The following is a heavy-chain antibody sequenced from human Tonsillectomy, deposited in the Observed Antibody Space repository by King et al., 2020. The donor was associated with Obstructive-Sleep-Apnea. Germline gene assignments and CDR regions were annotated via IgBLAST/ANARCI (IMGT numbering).Heavy chain of an antibody. CDR2: IYYSGST. CDR1: GGSISSYY. CDR3: ARHTRRAQGAFDI. Sequence: VQLQESGPGLVKPSETLSLTCTVSGGSISSYYWSWIRQPPGKGLEWIGYIYYSGSTNYNPSLKSRVTISVDTSKNQFSLKLSSVTAADTAVYYCARHTRRAQGAFDIWGQGTMVTVSS. J-gene: IGHJ3*02. V-gene: IGHV4-59*08.